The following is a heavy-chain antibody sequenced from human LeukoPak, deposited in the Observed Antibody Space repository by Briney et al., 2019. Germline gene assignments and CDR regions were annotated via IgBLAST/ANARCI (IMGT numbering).Heavy chain of an antibody. Sequence: RPGGSLRLSCAASGFIFSSHGMNWVRQAPGKGLEWVSGINWNGGSTGYADSVKGRFTISRDNAKNSLYLQMNSLRAEDTAVYYCARDLNWETYWGQGTLVSVSS. D-gene: IGHD7-27*01. CDR2: INWNGGST. CDR1: GFIFSSHG. V-gene: IGHV3-20*04. CDR3: ARDLNWETY. J-gene: IGHJ4*02.